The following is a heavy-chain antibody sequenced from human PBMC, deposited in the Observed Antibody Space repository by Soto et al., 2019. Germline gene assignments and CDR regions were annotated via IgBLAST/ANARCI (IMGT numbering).Heavy chain of an antibody. D-gene: IGHD5-12*01. Sequence: EVQLVESGGGLAKPGGSLRLACAASGFPFSDYSWNWVRQTPEKGLEWVSSISPSRDSSYYADSGKGRFTISRDNAKNSLFLQMNSLRDEDTAVYYCARPRGPRGYDLIDYWGQGTLVIVSS. CDR3: ARPRGPRGYDLIDY. CDR2: ISPSRDSS. CDR1: GFPFSDYS. J-gene: IGHJ4*02. V-gene: IGHV3-21*02.